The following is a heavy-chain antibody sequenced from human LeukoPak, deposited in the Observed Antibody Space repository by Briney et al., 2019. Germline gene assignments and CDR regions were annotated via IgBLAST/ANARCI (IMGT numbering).Heavy chain of an antibody. CDR3: ARGDFCSKSNCYLRPMDV. CDR2: IYYSGST. V-gene: IGHV4-59*01. J-gene: IGHJ6*03. Sequence: PSETLSLTCTVSGGSISDYYWNWIRQPPGKGLEWIGHIYYSGSTTYNPSLKSRVTMSVDTAKNQFSLKLRSATAADTAVYYCARGDFCSKSNCYLRPMDVWGKGTTVTVSS. CDR1: GGSISDYY. D-gene: IGHD3-3*01.